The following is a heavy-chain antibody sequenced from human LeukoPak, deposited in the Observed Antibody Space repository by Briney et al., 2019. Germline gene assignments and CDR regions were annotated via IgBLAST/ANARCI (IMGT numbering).Heavy chain of an antibody. Sequence: GASVKVSCKASGYTFTSYDINWVRQATGQGLEWMGWMNPNSGNTGYAQKFQGRVTMTRNTSISTAYMELSSLRSEDAAVYYCARGSPPNYYGSGSYLLGFDPSGQGTLVTVSS. D-gene: IGHD3-10*01. J-gene: IGHJ5*02. CDR2: MNPNSGNT. V-gene: IGHV1-8*01. CDR3: ARGSPPNYYGSGSYLLGFDP. CDR1: GYTFTSYD.